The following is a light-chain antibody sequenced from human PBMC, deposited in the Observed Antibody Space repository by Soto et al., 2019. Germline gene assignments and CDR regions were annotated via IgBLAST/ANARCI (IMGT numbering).Light chain of an antibody. CDR1: QSISSY. J-gene: IGKJ2*02. V-gene: IGKV1-39*01. Sequence: DLPMTQSPSSLSASVGDRVTITCRASQSISSYLNWYQQKPGKAPKFLISSASTLQSGVPSRFSGSGSGTDFTLTISSLQPEDFATYFCQQSYSVPCTFGQGTKLEIK. CDR2: SAS. CDR3: QQSYSVPCT.